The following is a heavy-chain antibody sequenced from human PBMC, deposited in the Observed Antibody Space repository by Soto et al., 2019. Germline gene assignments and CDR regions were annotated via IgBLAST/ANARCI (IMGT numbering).Heavy chain of an antibody. CDR2: INPSGGST. D-gene: IGHD2-15*01. CDR3: ARDSQGVVLFDY. J-gene: IGHJ4*02. Sequence: ASVKVCCKASGYTFTSYYIHWVRQAPGQGLEWMGIINPSGGSTSYAQTFQGRVTMTRDTSTSTVYMDLSSLRSDDTAVYYCARDSQGVVLFDYWGQGTLVTVSS. V-gene: IGHV1-46*01. CDR1: GYTFTSYY.